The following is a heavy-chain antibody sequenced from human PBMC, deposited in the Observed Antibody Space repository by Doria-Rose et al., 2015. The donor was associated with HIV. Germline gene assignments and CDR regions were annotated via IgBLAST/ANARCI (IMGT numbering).Heavy chain of an antibody. D-gene: IGHD3-3*01. V-gene: IGHV3-9*01. CDR2: VSLDSGAK. CDR3: AKAPIIGPKYYFYMDV. CDR1: GFSFESYA. Sequence: EVQLVESGGGLVQPGRSLRLSCVGSGFSFESYAMHWVRLAPGKGLEWVAGVSLDSGAKGNADSVEGRFTISRVNAKKSVYLEMRSLRPEDTAFYYCAKAPIIGPKYYFYMDVWGKGTSVAVSS. J-gene: IGHJ6*03.